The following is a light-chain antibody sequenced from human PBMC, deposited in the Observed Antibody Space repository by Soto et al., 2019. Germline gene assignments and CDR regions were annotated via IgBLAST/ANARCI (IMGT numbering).Light chain of an antibody. V-gene: IGKV4-1*01. CDR2: WAS. CDR1: QSVLYSSNNKNY. CDR3: QQYYSTAFT. Sequence: DIVMTQSPDSLAVSLGERATINCKSSQSVLYSSNNKNYLAWYQQKPGQPPKLLIYWASTRESGVPDRFSGNGFGTDFPFTISKLQAEDCGVYYCQQYYSTAFTFGPGTKVDIK. J-gene: IGKJ3*01.